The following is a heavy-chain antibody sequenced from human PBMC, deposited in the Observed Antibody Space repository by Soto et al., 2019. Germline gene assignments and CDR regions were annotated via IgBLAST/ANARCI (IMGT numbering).Heavy chain of an antibody. V-gene: IGHV3-33*03. J-gene: IGHJ4*02. D-gene: IGHD6-13*01. CDR2: IWYDGTNE. Sequence: QVQLVESGGGVVQPGRSLRLSCAASGFIFSAHAMHWVRQAPGKGLEWVAVIWYDGTNEYYADSVKGRFTISRDNSKNTLHLQMNSLRGEDTAVYYCAKAGFRTTGYGTPLTYWGQGTLVTVSP. CDR1: GFIFSAHA. CDR3: AKAGFRTTGYGTPLTY.